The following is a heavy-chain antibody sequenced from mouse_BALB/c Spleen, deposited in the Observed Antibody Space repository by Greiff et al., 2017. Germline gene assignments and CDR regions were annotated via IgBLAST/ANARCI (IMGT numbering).Heavy chain of an antibody. CDR2: IYPGDGDT. Sequence: VQLQQSGAELVRPGSSVKISCKASGYAFSSYWMNWVKQRPGQGLEWIGQIYPGDGDTNYNGKFKGKATLTADKSSSTAYMQLSSLTSEDSAVYSCARSMITTGFAYWGQGTLVTVSA. V-gene: IGHV1-80*01. CDR1: GYAFSSYW. CDR3: ARSMITTGFAY. J-gene: IGHJ3*01. D-gene: IGHD2-4*01.